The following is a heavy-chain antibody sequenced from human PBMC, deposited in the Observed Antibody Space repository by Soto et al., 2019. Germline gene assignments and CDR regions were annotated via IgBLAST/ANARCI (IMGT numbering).Heavy chain of an antibody. D-gene: IGHD2-21*02. V-gene: IGHV1-58*01. J-gene: IGHJ4*02. CDR2: IVVGSGNT. Sequence: QMQLVQSGPEVKKPGTSVKVSCKASGFTFTSSAVQWVRQARGQRLEWIGWIVVGSGNTNYAQKFQERVTITRDMSTSTVYRELSSLRSEDTAVYYCAAERTYCGGDCYVDWGQGTLVTVSS. CDR3: AAERTYCGGDCYVD. CDR1: GFTFTSSA.